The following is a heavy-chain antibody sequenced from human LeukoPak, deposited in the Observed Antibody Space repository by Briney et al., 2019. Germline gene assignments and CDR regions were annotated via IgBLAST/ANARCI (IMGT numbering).Heavy chain of an antibody. D-gene: IGHD3-22*01. Sequence: AASVKVSCKASGGTFSSYAISLVRQAPGQGLEWMGGIIPIFGTANYAQKFQGRVTITTDESTSTAYMELSSLRSEDTAVYYCARDREVQYYYDSSGYYYRYLQHWGQGTLVTVSS. CDR2: IIPIFGTA. CDR3: ARDREVQYYYDSSGYYYRYLQH. V-gene: IGHV1-69*05. CDR1: GGTFSSYA. J-gene: IGHJ1*01.